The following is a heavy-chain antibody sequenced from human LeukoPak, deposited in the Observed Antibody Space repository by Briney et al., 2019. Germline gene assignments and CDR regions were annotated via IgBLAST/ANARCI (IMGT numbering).Heavy chain of an antibody. CDR1: GDSVSINSVT. D-gene: IGHD2-2*01. V-gene: IGHV6-1*01. CDR2: TYYRSTWYN. Sequence: SQTLSLTFAISGDSVSINSVTWNWIRQSPSRGLEWLGRTYYRSTWYNDYAVSVRGRITVNPDTSKNQFSLHLNSVTPEDTAVYYGARRLTQYDCFDPWGQGILVTVSS. CDR3: ARRLTQYDCFDP. J-gene: IGHJ5*02.